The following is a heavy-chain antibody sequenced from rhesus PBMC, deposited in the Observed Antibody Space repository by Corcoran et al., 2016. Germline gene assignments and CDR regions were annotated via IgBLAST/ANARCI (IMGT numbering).Heavy chain of an antibody. CDR2: IDWDDDK. J-gene: IGHJ4*01. V-gene: IGHV2S2*01. CDR1: WFSLSTSGMR. D-gene: IGHD6-31*01. CDR3: ARSGQRLIFDY. Sequence: QVTLKESGPALVKPTQTLTLTCTFSWFSLSTSGMRVTWIRQPPGKALEWLARIDWDDDKYYSTSLKSRLTISKDTSKNQVVLTMTNMDPVDTATYYCARSGQRLIFDYWGQGVLVTVSS.